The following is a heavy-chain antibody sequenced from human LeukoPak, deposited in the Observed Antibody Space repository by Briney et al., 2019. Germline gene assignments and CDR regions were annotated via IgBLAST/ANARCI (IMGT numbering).Heavy chain of an antibody. Sequence: GASLKISCQGSGSSFTSYWIGWVRQLPGKGLEWMGIIYPGDSDTRYSPSFQGQVTISADKSISTAYLQWSSLKASDTAMYYCARHSPGPIAVAGIDYWGQGTLVTVSS. D-gene: IGHD6-19*01. J-gene: IGHJ4*02. CDR2: IYPGDSDT. V-gene: IGHV5-51*01. CDR1: GSSFTSYW. CDR3: ARHSPGPIAVAGIDY.